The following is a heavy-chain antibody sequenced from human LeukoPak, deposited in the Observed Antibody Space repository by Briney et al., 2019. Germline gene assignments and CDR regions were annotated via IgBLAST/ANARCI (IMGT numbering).Heavy chain of an antibody. CDR1: GFTFSSYA. Sequence: PGGSLRLSCAASGFTFSSYAMSWVRQAPGKGLEWVSAVSGSGGSTYYADSVKGRFTISRDDSKNTLYLQMNSLKTEDTAVYYCTTTAMARRTDYWGQGTLVTVSS. CDR3: TTTAMARRTDY. J-gene: IGHJ4*02. V-gene: IGHV3-23*01. CDR2: VSGSGGST. D-gene: IGHD5-18*01.